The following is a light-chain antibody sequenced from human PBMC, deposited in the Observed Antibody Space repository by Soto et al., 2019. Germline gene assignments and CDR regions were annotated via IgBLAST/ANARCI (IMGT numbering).Light chain of an antibody. CDR2: NAS. CDR1: QSVSGN. Sequence: IVMTQSPASLSVSPGERATLSCRASQSVSGNLVWYQQKPGRAPKLLIYNASTMTTGIPSRFSGSGSGTEFTLTISSLQSEDFAVFYCQQYGTSESTFGQGTRLEIK. CDR3: QQYGTSEST. V-gene: IGKV3D-15*01. J-gene: IGKJ5*01.